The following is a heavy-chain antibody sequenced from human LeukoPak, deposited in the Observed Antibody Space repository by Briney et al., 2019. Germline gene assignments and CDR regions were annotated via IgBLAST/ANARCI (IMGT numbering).Heavy chain of an antibody. D-gene: IGHD3-10*01. V-gene: IGHV4-4*07. CDR2: IYSSGST. Sequence: PSETLSLTCTVSGGSISSYYWSWIRQPAGKGLEWIGRIYSSGSTNYNPSLKSRVSMSVDTSKNQFSLKLSFVTAADTAVYYCAREEYYYGSGSYPRPYFYYMDVWGKGTTVTVSS. CDR1: GGSISSYY. CDR3: AREEYYYGSGSYPRPYFYYMDV. J-gene: IGHJ6*03.